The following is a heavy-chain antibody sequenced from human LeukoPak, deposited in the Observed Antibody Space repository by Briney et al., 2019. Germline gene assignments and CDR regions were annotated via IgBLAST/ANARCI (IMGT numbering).Heavy chain of an antibody. CDR3: ARYLTSCCWFHS. Sequence: PGGSLRLSCAASGFTFSNSAMSWVRQAPGKGLEWVSGIGGSGGTTYYADSVKGRFTTSRDNSKNTLYLQMNSLRAEDTAVYYCARYLTSCCWFHSWGQGTLVTVSS. J-gene: IGHJ5*01. CDR2: IGGSGGTT. CDR1: GFTFSNSA. D-gene: IGHD2-2*01. V-gene: IGHV3-23*01.